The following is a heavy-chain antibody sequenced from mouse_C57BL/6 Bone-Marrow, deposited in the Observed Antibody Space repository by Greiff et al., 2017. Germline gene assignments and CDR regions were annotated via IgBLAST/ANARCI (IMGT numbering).Heavy chain of an antibody. V-gene: IGHV5-12*01. CDR3: ARTSTMVTYYAMDY. J-gene: IGHJ4*01. CDR1: GFTFSDYY. CDR2: ISNGGGST. D-gene: IGHD2-2*01. Sequence: EVKVVESGGGLVQPGGSLKLSCAASGFTFSDYYMYWVRQTPEKRLEWVAYISNGGGSTYYPDTVKGRFTISRDNAKNTLYLQMSRLKSEDTAMYYCARTSTMVTYYAMDYWGQGTSVTVSS.